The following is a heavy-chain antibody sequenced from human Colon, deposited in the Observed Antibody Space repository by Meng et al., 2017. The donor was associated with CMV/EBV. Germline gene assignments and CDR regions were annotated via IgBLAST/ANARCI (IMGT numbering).Heavy chain of an antibody. CDR3: ASLSGGDFDY. CDR2: INPITGGT. CDR1: GYTFTGYF. D-gene: IGHD1-26*01. J-gene: IGHJ4*02. V-gene: IGHV1-2*02. Sequence: QVVLVQVGAGVKKPGASVKVSCKASGYTFTGYFMYWVRQAPGQGLEWLGVINPITGGTNYAQKFQGRVTMTRDTSMNTAYMELSRLRSDDTAVYYCASLSGGDFDYWGQGTLVTVSS.